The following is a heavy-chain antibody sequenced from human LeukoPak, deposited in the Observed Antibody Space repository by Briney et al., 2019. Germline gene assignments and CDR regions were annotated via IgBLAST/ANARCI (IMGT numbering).Heavy chain of an antibody. Sequence: ASVKVSCKASGYTFTSYDINWVRQATEQGLEWMGWMNPNSGNTGYAQKFQGRVTMTRNSSITTAYMELSSLRSEDTAVYYCARRHGRCSDGSCYYPDYWGQGTLVTVSS. CDR2: MNPNSGNT. CDR3: ARRHGRCSDGSCYYPDY. V-gene: IGHV1-8*01. D-gene: IGHD2-15*01. CDR1: GYTFTSYD. J-gene: IGHJ4*02.